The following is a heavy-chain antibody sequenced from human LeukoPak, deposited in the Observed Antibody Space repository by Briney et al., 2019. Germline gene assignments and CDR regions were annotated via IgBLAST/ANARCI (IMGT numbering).Heavy chain of an antibody. Sequence: GGSQRLSCAASGFTVSSNYMSWVRQAPGKGLEWVSVIYSGGSTYYADSVKGRFTISRDNSKNTLYLQMNSLRAEDTAVYYCARAGHYYDSSGSHDAFDIWGQGTMVTVSS. V-gene: IGHV3-53*01. CDR2: IYSGGST. CDR1: GFTVSSNY. CDR3: ARAGHYYDSSGSHDAFDI. J-gene: IGHJ3*02. D-gene: IGHD3-22*01.